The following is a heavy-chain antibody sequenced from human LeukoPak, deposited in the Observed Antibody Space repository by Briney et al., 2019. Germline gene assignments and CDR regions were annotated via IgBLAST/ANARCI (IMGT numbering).Heavy chain of an antibody. Sequence: GGSLRLSCAASGFTVSRNYMSWVRQAPGKGLEWVSVIYSGGNTYYADFVKGRFTISRDNSKNTLYLQINSLTDEDTAVYYCANLPRGDYWGLGTLVTVSS. CDR3: ANLPRGDY. CDR1: GFTVSRNY. J-gene: IGHJ4*02. D-gene: IGHD3-10*01. CDR2: IYSGGNT. V-gene: IGHV3-53*01.